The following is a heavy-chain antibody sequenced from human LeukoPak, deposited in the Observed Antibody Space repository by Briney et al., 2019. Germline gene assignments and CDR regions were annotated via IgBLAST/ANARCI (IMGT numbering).Heavy chain of an antibody. CDR2: ISSSGSTI. D-gene: IGHD3-10*01. CDR1: GFTFSSYE. V-gene: IGHV3-48*03. Sequence: PGGSLRLSCAASGFTFSSYEMNWVRQAPGKGLEWVSYISSSGSTIYYADSVKGRFTISRDNAKNSLYLQMNSLRAEDTAVYYCPRERYYGSGSSPLGYWGQGTLVTVSS. J-gene: IGHJ4*02. CDR3: PRERYYGSGSSPLGY.